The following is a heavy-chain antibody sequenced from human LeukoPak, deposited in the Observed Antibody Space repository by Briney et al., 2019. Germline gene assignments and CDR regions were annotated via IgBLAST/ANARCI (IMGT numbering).Heavy chain of an antibody. CDR2: ISGSGGST. CDR3: AKVAGHCSSTSCYY. J-gene: IGHJ4*02. D-gene: IGHD2-2*01. V-gene: IGHV3-23*01. Sequence: ETLSLTCAVYGGSFSGYYWSWIRQPPGKGLEWVSAISGSGGSTYYADSVKGRFTISRDNSKNTLYLQMNSLRAEDTAVYYCAKVAGHCSSTSCYYWGQGTLVTVSS. CDR1: GGSFSGYY.